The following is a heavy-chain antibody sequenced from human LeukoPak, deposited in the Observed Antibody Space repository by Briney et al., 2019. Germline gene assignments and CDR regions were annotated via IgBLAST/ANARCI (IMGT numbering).Heavy chain of an antibody. CDR2: IKQDGTEK. D-gene: IGHD6-6*01. V-gene: IGHV3-7*01. J-gene: IGHJ4*02. Sequence: RPGGSLRLSCAASGFTFTTYWMSWVRQAPGKGLEWVANIKQDGTEKYYVDSVKGRFTISRDNAKNSLYLQMNSLTAEDTAVYYCARESFAARWDWGQGTLVTVSS. CDR3: ARESFAARWD. CDR1: GFTFTTYW.